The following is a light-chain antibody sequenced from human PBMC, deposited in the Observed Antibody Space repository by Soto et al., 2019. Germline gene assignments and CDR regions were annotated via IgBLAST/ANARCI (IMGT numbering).Light chain of an antibody. Sequence: EIVSTQSAGTLSLSAGERANISWRASQSVSSSYLAWYQQKPGQAPRLLIYGASSRATGIPDRFSGSGSGTDFTLTISRLEPEDFAVYYCQQYGSSPPITFGQGTRLEIK. CDR3: QQYGSSPPIT. CDR2: GAS. V-gene: IGKV3-20*01. J-gene: IGKJ5*01. CDR1: QSVSSSY.